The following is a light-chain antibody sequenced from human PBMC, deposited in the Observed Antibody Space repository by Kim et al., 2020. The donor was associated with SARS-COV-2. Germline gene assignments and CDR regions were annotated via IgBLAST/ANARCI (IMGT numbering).Light chain of an antibody. Sequence: QSALTQPPSVSGSPGQSVTISCTGTTSDFGSYNRVSWYQQPPGTPPKLMIYDVSNRPSGVLDRFSGSKSGNTASLTISGLHAEDEADYYCSSYTTTSTWVFGGGTQLTVL. CDR2: DVS. J-gene: IGLJ2*01. V-gene: IGLV2-18*02. CDR3: SSYTTTSTWV. CDR1: TSDFGSYNR.